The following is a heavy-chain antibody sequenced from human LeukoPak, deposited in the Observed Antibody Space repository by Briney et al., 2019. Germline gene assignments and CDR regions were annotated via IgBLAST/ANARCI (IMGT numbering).Heavy chain of an antibody. J-gene: IGHJ6*02. CDR2: IIPIFGTA. D-gene: IGHD4-17*01. CDR3: ARRLGGDYRSLYGMDV. V-gene: IGHV1-69*13. Sequence: ASVKVSCKASGGTFSSYAISWVRQAPGQGLEWMGGIIPIFGTANYAQKFQGRVTITADESTSTAYMELSSLRSEDTAVYYCARRLGGDYRSLYGMDVWGQGTLVTVSS. CDR1: GGTFSSYA.